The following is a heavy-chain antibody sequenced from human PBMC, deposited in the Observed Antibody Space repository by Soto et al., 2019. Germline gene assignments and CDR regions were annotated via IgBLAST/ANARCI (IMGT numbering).Heavy chain of an antibody. CDR2: MYYTGST. D-gene: IGHD3-22*01. CDR1: GGSISSYY. Sequence: ASETLSLTCTVSGGSISSYYWSWIRQAPGKGLEWIGYMYYTGSTNYNPSLKSRVTISVDTSKNQFSLKLSSATAADTAVYYCARDPYDRSFDYWGQGTLVTVSS. J-gene: IGHJ4*02. CDR3: ARDPYDRSFDY. V-gene: IGHV4-59*01.